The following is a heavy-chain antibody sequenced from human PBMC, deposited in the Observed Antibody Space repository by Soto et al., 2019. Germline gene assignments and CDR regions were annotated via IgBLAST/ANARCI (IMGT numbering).Heavy chain of an antibody. CDR2: IDPGDSKT. CDR1: GYNFDTYW. Sequence: GESLKISCKGSGYNFDTYWINWVRQTPGKGLEWMGRIDPGDSKTKYSPSLEGHISISIDKSIDTTYLQWSSLKASDTAIYYCARRIAAAGGYYYYAFDVWGQGTAVTVS. V-gene: IGHV5-10-1*01. J-gene: IGHJ6*02. CDR3: ARRIAAAGGYYYYAFDV. D-gene: IGHD6-13*01.